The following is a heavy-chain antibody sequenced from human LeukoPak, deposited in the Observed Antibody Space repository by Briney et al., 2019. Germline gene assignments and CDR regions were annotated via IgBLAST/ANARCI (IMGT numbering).Heavy chain of an antibody. D-gene: IGHD3-22*01. CDR2: FDPEDGET. CDR1: GYTLTELS. Sequence: ASVKVSCKVSGYTLTELSMHWVRQAPGKGLEWMGGFDPEDGETIYAQKFQGRVTMTEDTSTATAYMELSSLRSEDTAVYYCATVSYDSSGYYRKWFDPWGQGTLVTVSP. J-gene: IGHJ5*02. V-gene: IGHV1-24*01. CDR3: ATVSYDSSGYYRKWFDP.